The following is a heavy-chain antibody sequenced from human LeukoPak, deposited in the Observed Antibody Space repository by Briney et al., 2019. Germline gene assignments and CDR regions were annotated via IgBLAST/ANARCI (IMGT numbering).Heavy chain of an antibody. CDR3: ARGAGGFDY. CDR1: GFTFSDYW. CDR2: VTGDATST. Sequence: TGGSLRLSCAASGFTFSDYWMHWVRQVPGKGPLWVSHVTGDATSTSYVESVKGRFTISRDNAKNTLYLQMNSLRAEDTAVYYCARGAGGFDYWGQGTLVTVSS. D-gene: IGHD6-13*01. J-gene: IGHJ4*02. V-gene: IGHV3-74*01.